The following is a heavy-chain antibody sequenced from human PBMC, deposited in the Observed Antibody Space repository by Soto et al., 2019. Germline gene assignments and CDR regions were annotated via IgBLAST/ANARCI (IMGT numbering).Heavy chain of an antibody. CDR2: ILPLFGRT. CDR1: GAIFSSNA. Sequence: QVQLVQSGAEVKKPGSSMKVTCKASGAIFSSNAISWVRQAPGQWLEWMGGILPLFGRTNYAQKFQGRVTITADESTRTAYMELSSLKSEDTAVYYCATGGRVYSYAARFYVEYWGQGTRVTVSS. V-gene: IGHV1-69*01. CDR3: ATGGRVYSYAARFYVEY. J-gene: IGHJ4*02. D-gene: IGHD5-18*01.